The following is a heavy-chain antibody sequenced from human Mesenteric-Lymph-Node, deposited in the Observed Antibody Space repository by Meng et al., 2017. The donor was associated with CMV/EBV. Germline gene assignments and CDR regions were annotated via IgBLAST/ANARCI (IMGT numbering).Heavy chain of an antibody. CDR3: AKDLGNFDFADY. Sequence: GGSLRLSCAASGFTFSSYAMSWVRQGPGKGLEWVSGIRGSGGSTYYADSVKGRFTISRDNSKNTLYLQMNNLRVEDTAVYYCAKDLGNFDFADYWGQGTLVTVSS. D-gene: IGHD3-3*01. V-gene: IGHV3-23*01. CDR2: IRGSGGST. J-gene: IGHJ4*02. CDR1: GFTFSSYA.